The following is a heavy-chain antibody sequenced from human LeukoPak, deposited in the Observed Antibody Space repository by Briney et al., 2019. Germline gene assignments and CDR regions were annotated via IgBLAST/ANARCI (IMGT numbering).Heavy chain of an antibody. CDR1: GFTFRNFV. V-gene: IGHV3-23*01. Sequence: PGGSLRLSCSASGFTFRNFVISWVRQAPGKGLEWVSSIGGGDTHYADSVKGRFTISRDDSRSTVDLQMSSLRAEDTAVYFCAKDGQSFNSMYDYFDSWGQGTLVTVSS. J-gene: IGHJ4*02. CDR3: AKDGQSFNSMYDYFDS. D-gene: IGHD2-8*01. CDR2: IGGGDT.